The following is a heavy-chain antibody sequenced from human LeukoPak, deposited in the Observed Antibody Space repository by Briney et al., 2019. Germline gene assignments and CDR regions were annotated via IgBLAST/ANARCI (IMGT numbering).Heavy chain of an antibody. CDR1: GGSFSGYY. J-gene: IGHJ4*02. CDR2: INHSGGT. V-gene: IGHV4-34*01. Sequence: SETLSLTCAVYGGSFSGYYWSWIRQPPGKGLEWIGEINHSGGTNYNPSLKSRVTISVDTSKNQFSLKLSSVTAADTAVYYCARGRGPVFDYWGQGTLVTVSS. CDR3: ARGRGPVFDY.